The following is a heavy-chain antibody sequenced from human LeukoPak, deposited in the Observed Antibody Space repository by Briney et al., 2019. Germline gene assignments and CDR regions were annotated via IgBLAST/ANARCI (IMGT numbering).Heavy chain of an antibody. CDR3: ARGEDGDYYFQH. Sequence: RPSETLSLTCTVSGGSISRTSYYWDWIRQPPGKGLEWIGESSHSGSSNYTPSLKSRVTISVDTSKNQFSLKLSSVTAADTAVYYCARGEDGDYYFQHWGQGTLVTVSS. V-gene: IGHV4-39*07. CDR1: GGSISRTSYY. D-gene: IGHD4-17*01. J-gene: IGHJ1*01. CDR2: SSHSGSS.